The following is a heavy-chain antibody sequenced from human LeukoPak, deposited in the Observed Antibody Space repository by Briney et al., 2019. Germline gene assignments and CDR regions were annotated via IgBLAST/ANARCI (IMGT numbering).Heavy chain of an antibody. CDR2: ISSSSSYV. CDR1: GFTFSSYS. V-gene: IGHV3-21*01. CDR3: ARDPEAYDYVWGSYRYYDY. D-gene: IGHD3-16*02. Sequence: GGSLRLSCAASGFTFSSYSMNWVRQAPGKGLEWVSSISSSSSYVYYADSVKGRFTISRDNAKNSLYLQMNSLRAEDTAVYYCARDPEAYDYVWGSYRYYDYWGQGTLVTVSS. J-gene: IGHJ4*02.